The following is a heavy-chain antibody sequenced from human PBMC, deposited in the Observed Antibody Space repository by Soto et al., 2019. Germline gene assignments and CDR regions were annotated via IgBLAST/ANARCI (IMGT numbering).Heavy chain of an antibody. D-gene: IGHD5-12*01. CDR2: ISAYNGKT. CDR3: ARGGDVNYYHGMDV. Sequence: QVQLVQSGGEVKKPGASVKLSCTASGYTFTSYGISWVRQAPGQGLEWKGWISAYNGKTNYAQNVQGRVTMTTDTATRTAYMDLRSLRSDDTAVYYCARGGDVNYYHGMDVWGQGTTVTVSS. J-gene: IGHJ6*02. V-gene: IGHV1-18*01. CDR1: GYTFTSYG.